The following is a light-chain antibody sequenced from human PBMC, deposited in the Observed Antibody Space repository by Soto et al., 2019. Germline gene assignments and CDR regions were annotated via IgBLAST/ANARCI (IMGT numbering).Light chain of an antibody. J-gene: IGKJ5*01. CDR1: QSINSN. V-gene: IGKV3-20*01. Sequence: EIVMTQSPATLSLSPGERATLSCRASQSINSNLAWYQQKPGQAPRLFIFRASSRATGIPDRFSGSGSGTDFTLTISRLEPEDLAVYYCQQYGSSPITFGQGTLLEIK. CDR2: RAS. CDR3: QQYGSSPIT.